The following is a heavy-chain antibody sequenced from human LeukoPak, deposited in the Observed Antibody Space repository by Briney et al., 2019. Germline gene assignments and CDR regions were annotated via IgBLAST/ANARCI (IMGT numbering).Heavy chain of an antibody. CDR1: GGSISSSSYY. V-gene: IGHV4-39*07. Sequence: PSETLSLTCTVSGGSISSSSYYWGWIRQPPGKGLEWIGIMYYSGSTYYNPSLKSRVTISVDTSKNQFSLKLSSVTAADTAVYYCARVRYDSSGYYCLDYWGQGTLVTVSS. CDR3: ARVRYDSSGYYCLDY. J-gene: IGHJ4*02. D-gene: IGHD3-22*01. CDR2: MYYSGST.